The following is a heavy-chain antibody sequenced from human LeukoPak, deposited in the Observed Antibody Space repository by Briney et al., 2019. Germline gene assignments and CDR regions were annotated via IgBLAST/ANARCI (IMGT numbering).Heavy chain of an antibody. Sequence: SETLSLTCTVSGGSISSSSYYWGWIRQPPGKGLEWIGSISYSGSTYYNPSLKSRVTISVDTSKNQFSLKLSSVTAADTAVYDCARHNGYNSGYYYYYMDVWGKGTTVTVSS. CDR3: ARHNGYNSGYYYYYMDV. D-gene: IGHD5-24*01. J-gene: IGHJ6*03. CDR1: GGSISSSSYY. CDR2: ISYSGST. V-gene: IGHV4-39*01.